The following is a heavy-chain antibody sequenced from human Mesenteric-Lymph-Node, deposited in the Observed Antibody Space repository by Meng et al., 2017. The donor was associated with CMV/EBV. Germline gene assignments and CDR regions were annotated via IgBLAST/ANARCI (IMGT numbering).Heavy chain of an antibody. CDR2: INPSGGST. CDR3: AREGDLVTYFYAMDV. Sequence: ASVKVSCKASGYTFTSYYMHWVRQAPGQGLEWMGIINPSGGSTSYAQKFQGRVTMTRDTSTSTVYMELSSLRSEDTAVYYCAREGDLVTYFYAMDVWGQGTTVTVSS. CDR1: GYTFTSYY. D-gene: IGHD2-21*02. V-gene: IGHV1-46*01. J-gene: IGHJ6*02.